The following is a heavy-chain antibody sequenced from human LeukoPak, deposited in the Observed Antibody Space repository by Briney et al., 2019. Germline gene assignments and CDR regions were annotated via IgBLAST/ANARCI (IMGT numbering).Heavy chain of an antibody. D-gene: IGHD3-9*01. Sequence: SQTLSLSCAISGDSISSNSAAWNWISQSPSRGLEWLGRTYYRSKLYNAYAVSVKSRITINPDTSKNQFSLQLNSVTPEDTAVYYCARDLGGYFDWLFKDHYYYYGMDVWGKGTTVTVSS. J-gene: IGHJ6*04. CDR1: GDSISSNSAA. CDR3: ARDLGGYFDWLFKDHYYYYGMDV. CDR2: TYYRSKLYN. V-gene: IGHV6-1*01.